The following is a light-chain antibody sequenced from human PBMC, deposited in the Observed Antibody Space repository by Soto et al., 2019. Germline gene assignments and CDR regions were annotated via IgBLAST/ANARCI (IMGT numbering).Light chain of an antibody. V-gene: IGKV1-5*03. CDR3: KQYNSHWT. Sequence: DIQLAQSPSTLPASVGGSALITWRASQSISRWLAWYHQKPGKAPKLMIYKASSLESWVPSRFSGSGYGTEFTLTISSLQPDDFASYYCKQYNSHWTFGQGTKADLK. CDR2: KAS. CDR1: QSISRW. J-gene: IGKJ1*01.